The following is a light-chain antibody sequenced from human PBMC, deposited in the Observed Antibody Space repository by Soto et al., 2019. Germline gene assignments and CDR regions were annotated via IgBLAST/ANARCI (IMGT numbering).Light chain of an antibody. Sequence: EIVMTQSPATLSVSPGERASLSCRASQTVSSNLAWYQQKPGQAPRLLIYASSTRASDIPARFSGSGSGTEFTLTISSLQSEDFAIYYCHQYNNWVWTFGQGTKVEIK. V-gene: IGKV3-15*01. CDR2: ASS. J-gene: IGKJ1*01. CDR1: QTVSSN. CDR3: HQYNNWVWT.